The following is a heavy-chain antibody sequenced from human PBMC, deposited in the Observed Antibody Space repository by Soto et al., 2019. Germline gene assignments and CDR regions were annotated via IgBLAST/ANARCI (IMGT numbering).Heavy chain of an antibody. J-gene: IGHJ3*02. V-gene: IGHV1-69*13. D-gene: IGHD1-26*01. CDR1: GGTFSSYA. CDR2: IIPIFGTA. Sequence: ASVKVSCKASGGTFSSYAISWVRQAPGQGLEWMGGIIPIFGTANYAQKFQGRVTITADESTSTAYMELSSLRSEDTAVYYCARGLPREIVGATNAFDIWGQGTMVTVSS. CDR3: ARGLPREIVGATNAFDI.